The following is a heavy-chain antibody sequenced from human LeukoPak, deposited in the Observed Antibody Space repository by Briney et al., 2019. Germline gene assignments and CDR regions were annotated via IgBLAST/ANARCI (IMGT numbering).Heavy chain of an antibody. CDR2: IYYSGST. Sequence: PSETLSLTCTVSGGSISSYYWSWIRQPPGKGLEWIGYIYYSGSTNYNPSLKSRVTISVDTSKNQFSLKLSSVTVADTAVYYCARGADSSGYYSIFYFDYWGQGTLVTVSS. V-gene: IGHV4-59*01. D-gene: IGHD3-22*01. CDR1: GGSISSYY. J-gene: IGHJ4*02. CDR3: ARGADSSGYYSIFYFDY.